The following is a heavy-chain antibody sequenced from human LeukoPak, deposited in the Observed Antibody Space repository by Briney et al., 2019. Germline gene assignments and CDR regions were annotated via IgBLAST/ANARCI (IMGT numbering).Heavy chain of an antibody. CDR1: GFTFSRYG. J-gene: IGHJ3*02. CDR3: SRGYCSGGSCYYAFDI. CDR2: ISYDGSNK. V-gene: IGHV3-30*03. D-gene: IGHD2-15*01. Sequence: PGRSLRLSCAATGFTFSRYGMHWVRQAPGKGLEWVAQISYDGSNKHYGDSVKGRFTIARDNSKNTLYLQMNSLRAEDTAVYYCSRGYCSGGSCYYAFDIWGQGTMVTVSS.